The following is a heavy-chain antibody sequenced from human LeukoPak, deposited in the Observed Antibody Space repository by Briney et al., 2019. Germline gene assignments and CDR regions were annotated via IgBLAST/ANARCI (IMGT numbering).Heavy chain of an antibody. D-gene: IGHD3-22*01. Sequence: GGSLRLSCAASGFTFSGYEMSWVRQAPGKRLEWVSYISSSGSTIYYADSVKGRFTISRDNAKNSLYLQMNSLRAEDTAVYYCARESSGAGGAFDIWGQGTMVTVSS. CDR2: ISSSGSTI. CDR3: ARESSGAGGAFDI. V-gene: IGHV3-48*03. CDR1: GFTFSGYE. J-gene: IGHJ3*02.